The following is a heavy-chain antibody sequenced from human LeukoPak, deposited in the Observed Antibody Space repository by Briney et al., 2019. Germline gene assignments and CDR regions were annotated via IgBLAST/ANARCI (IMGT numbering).Heavy chain of an antibody. D-gene: IGHD1-26*01. CDR3: AGVGESPYYYYMDV. CDR2: IYYSGST. J-gene: IGHJ6*03. CDR1: GGSITDHY. Sequence: SETLSLTCSVSGGSITDHYWSWIRQPPGKGLEWIGYIYYSGSTNYNPSLKSRVTISVDTSKNQFSLKLSSVTAADTAVYYCAGVGESPYYYYMDVWGKGTTVTVSS. V-gene: IGHV4-59*11.